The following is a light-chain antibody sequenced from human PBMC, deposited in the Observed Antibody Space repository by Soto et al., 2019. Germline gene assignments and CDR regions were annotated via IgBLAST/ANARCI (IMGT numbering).Light chain of an antibody. Sequence: IVLTQSPGPLSLSPVARATLSGRASQSVSSSYLAWYQQKPGQAPRLLIYDASSRPTDIPARFSGSGSGTDFTLTISDVEPEDFAVYYCQQYGSSGTFGQGTKVDIK. CDR3: QQYGSSGT. CDR1: QSVSSSY. J-gene: IGKJ1*01. V-gene: IGKV3-20*01. CDR2: DAS.